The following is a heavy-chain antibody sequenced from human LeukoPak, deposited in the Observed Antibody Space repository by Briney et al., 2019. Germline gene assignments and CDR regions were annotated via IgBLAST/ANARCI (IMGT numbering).Heavy chain of an antibody. Sequence: ASVKVSCKASGYTFTGYYMHWVRQAPGQGLEWMGWINPNSGGTNYAQKFQGRVTMTRDTSISTAYMELSRLRSDDTAVYYCARGVTRYCSSTSCYSRWDYYMDVWGKGTTVTVSS. V-gene: IGHV1-2*02. D-gene: IGHD2-2*02. CDR2: INPNSGGT. J-gene: IGHJ6*03. CDR3: ARGVTRYCSSTSCYSRWDYYMDV. CDR1: GYTFTGYY.